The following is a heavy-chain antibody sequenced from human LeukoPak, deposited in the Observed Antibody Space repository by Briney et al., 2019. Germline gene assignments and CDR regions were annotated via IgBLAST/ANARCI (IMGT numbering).Heavy chain of an antibody. CDR2: IKQDGSEK. CDR3: ASLKYYFDY. Sequence: GGSLRLSCAASGCTFSSYWMSWVRQAPGKGLEWVANIKQDGSEKYYVDSVKGRFTISSDNAKNSLYLQMNSLRAEDTAVYYCASLKYYFDYWGQGTLVTVSS. CDR1: GCTFSSYW. V-gene: IGHV3-7*01. J-gene: IGHJ4*02.